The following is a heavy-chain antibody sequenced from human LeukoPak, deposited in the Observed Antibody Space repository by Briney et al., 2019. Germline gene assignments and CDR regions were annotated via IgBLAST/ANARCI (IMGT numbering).Heavy chain of an antibody. J-gene: IGHJ3*01. D-gene: IGHD4/OR15-4a*01. CDR3: ARVRRLMQTFDV. CDR2: IYHSGST. V-gene: IGHV4-38-2*02. CDR1: GYSISSGYY. Sequence: PSETLSLTCTVSGYSISSGYYWGWIRQPPGKGLEWIGSIYHSGSTYYNPSLKSRVTISVDTSKNQFSLKLSSVTAADTAVYYCARVRRLMQTFDVWGQGTMVTVSS.